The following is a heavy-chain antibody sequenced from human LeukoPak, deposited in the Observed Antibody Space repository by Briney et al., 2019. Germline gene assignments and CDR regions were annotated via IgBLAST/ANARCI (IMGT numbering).Heavy chain of an antibody. CDR1: GYTFTSYD. J-gene: IGHJ5*02. V-gene: IGHV1-8*01. D-gene: IGHD2-15*01. Sequence: ASVKVSCKASGYTFTSYDINWVRHATGQGLEWMGWMTPNSGNTGYAQKFQGRVTMPRNTSISTDYRELSSLRSEDTAVYYCARGRIVGVVAATDWFDPWGQGTLVTVSS. CDR2: MTPNSGNT. CDR3: ARGRIVGVVAATDWFDP.